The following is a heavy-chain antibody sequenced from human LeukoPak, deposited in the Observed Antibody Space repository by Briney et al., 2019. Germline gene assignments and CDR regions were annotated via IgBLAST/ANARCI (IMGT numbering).Heavy chain of an antibody. Sequence: SVKVSCKASGGTFSSYAISWVRQAPGQGLEWMGGIIPIFGTANYAQKFQGRVTITADESTSTAYMELSSLRSEDTAVYYCATDSHCGGDCYYYYYGMDVWGQGTTVAVSS. J-gene: IGHJ6*02. CDR1: GGTFSSYA. V-gene: IGHV1-69*13. D-gene: IGHD2-21*02. CDR3: ATDSHCGGDCYYYYYGMDV. CDR2: IIPIFGTA.